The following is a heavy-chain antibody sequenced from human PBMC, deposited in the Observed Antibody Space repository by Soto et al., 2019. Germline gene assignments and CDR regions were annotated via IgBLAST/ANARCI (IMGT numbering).Heavy chain of an antibody. CDR1: GFTFGSYG. CDR2: ISYDGSEK. Sequence: QVQLVESGGGVVQPGRSLRLSCAASGFTFGSYGMHWVRQAPGQGLEWVAFISYDGSEKYYADSVKGRFTISRDTSRNTLYLQINSLRAVDTAVYYCARVLKTYCLDYWGQGTLVTVSS. D-gene: IGHD2-15*01. J-gene: IGHJ4*02. V-gene: IGHV3-30*03. CDR3: ARVLKTYCLDY.